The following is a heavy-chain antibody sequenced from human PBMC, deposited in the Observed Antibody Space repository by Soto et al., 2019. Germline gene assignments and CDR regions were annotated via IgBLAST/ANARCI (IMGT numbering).Heavy chain of an antibody. D-gene: IGHD3-22*01. CDR1: GYTFTGYY. CDR2: INPNSGGT. J-gene: IGHJ4*02. V-gene: IGHV1-2*02. Sequence: ASVKVSCKASGYTFTGYYMHWVRQAPGQGLVWMGWINPNSGGTNYAQKFQGRVTMTRDTSISTAYMELSSLRTEDTAMFYCARPRYYYDSTTYSDGQPADYWGLGTLVTVSS. CDR3: ARPRYYYDSTTYSDGQPADY.